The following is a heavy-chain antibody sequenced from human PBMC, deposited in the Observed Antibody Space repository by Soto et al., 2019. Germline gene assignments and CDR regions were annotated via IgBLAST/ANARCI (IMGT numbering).Heavy chain of an antibody. J-gene: IGHJ6*02. V-gene: IGHV3-23*01. CDR1: KLTYSDYA. Sequence: GGSLRLSCEASKLTYSDYAMTWVRQAPGKGLEWVASISGSGDNTYYADSVKGRFTISRDNSKNTLYLQMNSLRTEDTAVYYCAKEQVGMDVWGQGTTVTVSS. CDR2: ISGSGDNT. CDR3: AKEQVGMDV.